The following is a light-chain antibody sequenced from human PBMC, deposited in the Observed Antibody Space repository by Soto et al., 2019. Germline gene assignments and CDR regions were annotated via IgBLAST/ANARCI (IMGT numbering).Light chain of an antibody. CDR2: EGS. J-gene: IGKJ1*01. CDR1: QSINTW. CDR3: KHYRTYTRT. V-gene: IGKV1-5*03. Sequence: DIQMTQSPSTLSASVGDRITITCRASQSINTWLAWYQQKPGEAPKLRIYEGSTLELGVPSRCSGSGSGTELPLTISRLQPDNFATFYCKHYRTYTRTFGQGTKV.